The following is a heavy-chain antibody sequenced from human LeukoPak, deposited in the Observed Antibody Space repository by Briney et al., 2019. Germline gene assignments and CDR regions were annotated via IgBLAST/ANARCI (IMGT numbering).Heavy chain of an antibody. CDR3: AKSHDSSGSDY. J-gene: IGHJ4*02. V-gene: IGHV3-43*02. CDR1: GFTFDDYA. Sequence: PGGSLRLSCAASGFTFDDYAMHWVRQAPGKGLEWVSLISGDGGSTYYADSVKGRFTISRDNSKNTLYMQMNSLRAEDTAVYYCAKSHDSSGSDYWGQGTLVTVSS. CDR2: ISGDGGST. D-gene: IGHD3-22*01.